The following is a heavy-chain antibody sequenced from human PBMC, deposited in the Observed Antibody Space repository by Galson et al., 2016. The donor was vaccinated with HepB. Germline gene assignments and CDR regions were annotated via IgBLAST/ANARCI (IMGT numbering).Heavy chain of an antibody. CDR3: ARGKAVTGSDPLDP. V-gene: IGHV3-53*01. CDR2: IYSGDST. Sequence: VIYSGDSTNYADSVKGRFTISRDNSKNTLYLQMNSLRVEDTAVYNCARGKAVTGSDPLDPWGQGTLVTVSS. J-gene: IGHJ5*02. D-gene: IGHD6-19*01.